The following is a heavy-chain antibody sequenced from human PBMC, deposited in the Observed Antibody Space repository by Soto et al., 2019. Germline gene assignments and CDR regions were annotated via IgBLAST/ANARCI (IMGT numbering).Heavy chain of an antibody. J-gene: IGHJ6*02. V-gene: IGHV1-46*01. Sequence: ASVKVSCKASGYTFTSYYMHWVRQAPGQGLEWMGIINPSGGSTSYAQKFQGRVTMTRDTSTSTVYMELSSLRSEDTAVYYCARGSVVTAIDYYNCMDVCGQGPTVTVS. CDR2: INPSGGST. CDR3: ARGSVVTAIDYYNCMDV. D-gene: IGHD2-21*02. CDR1: GYTFTSYY.